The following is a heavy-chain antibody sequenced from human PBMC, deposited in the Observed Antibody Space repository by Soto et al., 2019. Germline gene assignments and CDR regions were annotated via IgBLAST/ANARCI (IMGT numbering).Heavy chain of an antibody. J-gene: IGHJ6*02. CDR1: GYSFPDYH. CDR2: INPKSGGT. D-gene: IGHD2-8*01. Sequence: GASVKVSCKASGYSFPDYHIHWVRQAPGQGLEWLGRINPKSGGTSTAQKFQGWVTMTTDTSISTASMELTRLTSDDTAIYYCARGDSTDCSNGVCSFFYNHDMDVWGQGTTVTVSS. CDR3: ARGDSTDCSNGVCSFFYNHDMDV. V-gene: IGHV1-2*04.